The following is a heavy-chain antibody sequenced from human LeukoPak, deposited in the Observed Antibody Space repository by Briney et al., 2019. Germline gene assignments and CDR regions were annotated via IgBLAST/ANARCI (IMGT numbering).Heavy chain of an antibody. D-gene: IGHD6-19*01. CDR2: IYSGGST. Sequence: GGSLRLSCAASGFTVGSNYMSWVRQAPGKGLEWVSVIYSGGSTYYADSVKGRFTISRDNSKNTLYLQMNSLRAEDTAVYYCASINGYSSGWYFDYWGQGTLVTVSS. V-gene: IGHV3-53*01. CDR3: ASINGYSSGWYFDY. J-gene: IGHJ4*02. CDR1: GFTVGSNY.